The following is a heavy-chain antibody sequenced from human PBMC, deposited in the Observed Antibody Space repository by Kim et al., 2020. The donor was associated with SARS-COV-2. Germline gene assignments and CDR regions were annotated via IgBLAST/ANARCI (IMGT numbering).Heavy chain of an antibody. D-gene: IGHD3-10*01. V-gene: IGHV3-23*01. J-gene: IGHJ4*02. CDR2: K. Sequence: KYDAGAVKGRFTIARDNSKNTLYLQMNSLRAEDTAVYYCAKALFGYYFDYWGQGTLVTVSS. CDR3: AKALFGYYFDY.